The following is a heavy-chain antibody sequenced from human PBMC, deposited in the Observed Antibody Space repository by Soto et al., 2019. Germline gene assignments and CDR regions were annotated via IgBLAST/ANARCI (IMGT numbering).Heavy chain of an antibody. J-gene: IGHJ4*02. V-gene: IGHV3-23*01. CDR3: AKYIVVVPAAYFDY. D-gene: IGHD2-2*01. Sequence: GESLKISCAASGFTFSSYAMSWVRQAPGKGLEWVSAISGSGGSTYYADSVKGRFTISRDNSKNTLYLQMNSLRAEDTAVYYCAKYIVVVPAAYFDYWGQGTLVTVSS. CDR1: GFTFSSYA. CDR2: ISGSGGST.